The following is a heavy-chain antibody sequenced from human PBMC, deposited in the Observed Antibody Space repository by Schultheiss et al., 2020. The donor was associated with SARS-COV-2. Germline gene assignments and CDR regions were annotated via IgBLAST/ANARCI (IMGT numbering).Heavy chain of an antibody. V-gene: IGHV4-34*01. CDR3: ARVGDQLLYWFDP. CDR2: IYYSGST. CDR1: GGSFSGYY. D-gene: IGHD2-2*01. J-gene: IGHJ5*02. Sequence: SETLSLTCAVYGGSFSGYYWSWIRQHPGKGLEWIGYIYYSGSTYYNPSLKSRVTISVDTSKNQFSLKLSSVTAADTAVYYCARVGDQLLYWFDPWGQGTLVTVSS.